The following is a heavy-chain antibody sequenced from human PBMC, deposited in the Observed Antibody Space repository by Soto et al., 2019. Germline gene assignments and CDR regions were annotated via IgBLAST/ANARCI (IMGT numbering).Heavy chain of an antibody. Sequence: ASVKVSCKASGYTFTSYGISWVRQAPGQGLDWMGWISAYNGNTKYAQDHQGRVTMTTDTSTSTAYMELRSLRSDDTAVYYCARFSGGSYNTYYFYYGMDVWGQGTTVTVSS. V-gene: IGHV1-18*01. CDR2: ISAYNGNT. CDR3: ARFSGGSYNTYYFYYGMDV. J-gene: IGHJ6*02. D-gene: IGHD2-15*01. CDR1: GYTFTSYG.